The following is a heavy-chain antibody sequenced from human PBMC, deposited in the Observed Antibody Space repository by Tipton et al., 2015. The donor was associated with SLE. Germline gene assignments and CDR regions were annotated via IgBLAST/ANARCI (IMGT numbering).Heavy chain of an antibody. CDR2: IYSGGSA. CDR3: ARDYYDSALGAFDM. J-gene: IGHJ3*02. V-gene: IGHV3-66*02. Sequence: SLRLSCAASGFTVSSNYMSWVRQAPGKGLEWVSVIYSGGSAYHADSVKDRFTISRDIFRNTLYLQMNSLRSEDTAVYYCARDYYDSALGAFDMWGQGTMVTVSS. CDR1: GFTVSSNY. D-gene: IGHD3-22*01.